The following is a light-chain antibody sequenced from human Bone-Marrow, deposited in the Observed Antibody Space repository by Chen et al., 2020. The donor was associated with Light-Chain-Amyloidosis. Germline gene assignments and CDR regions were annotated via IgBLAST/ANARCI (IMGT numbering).Light chain of an antibody. CDR2: EVT. V-gene: IGLV2-14*01. CDR3: RSYTITNTLV. J-gene: IGLJ1*01. Sequence: QSALTQPASVSGSPGQSIPISCTGTSSDVGGDNHVSWYQQHPDKAPKLMIYEVTKRPSWVPDRFSGSKSDNTASLTISGLQTEDEDDYFCRSYTITNTLVFGSGTRVTVL. CDR1: SSDVGGDNH.